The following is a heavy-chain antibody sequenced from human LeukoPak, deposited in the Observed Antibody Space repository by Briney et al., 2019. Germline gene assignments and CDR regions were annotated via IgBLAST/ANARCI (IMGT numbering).Heavy chain of an antibody. J-gene: IGHJ4*02. D-gene: IGHD5/OR15-5a*01. CDR2: INTDGSSA. Sequence: GGSLRLSCAASGFTFSTYWMHWVRQAPGKGLVWVSHINTDGSSAAYADSVKGRFTISRDNAKNTLYLQMNSLRPEDTAVYYCARDVLRRGQGILVTVSS. CDR3: ARDVLR. V-gene: IGHV3-74*01. CDR1: GFTFSTYW.